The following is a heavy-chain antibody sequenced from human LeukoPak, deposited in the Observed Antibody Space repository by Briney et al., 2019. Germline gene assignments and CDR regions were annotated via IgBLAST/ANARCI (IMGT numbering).Heavy chain of an antibody. CDR3: ARGEYDILTGYYNYFDY. CDR1: GGSISGYY. V-gene: IGHV4-4*07. D-gene: IGHD3-9*01. CDR2: IYTSGST. J-gene: IGHJ4*02. Sequence: SETLSLTCTVSGGSISGYYWSWIRQPAGKGLEWIGRIYTSGSTNYNPSLKSRVTMSVDTSKNQFSLKLSSVTAADTAVYYCARGEYDILTGYYNYFDYWGQGTLVTVSS.